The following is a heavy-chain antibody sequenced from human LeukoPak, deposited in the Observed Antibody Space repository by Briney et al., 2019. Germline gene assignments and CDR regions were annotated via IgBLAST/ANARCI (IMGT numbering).Heavy chain of an antibody. V-gene: IGHV5-51*01. CDR3: ARLAAITSWFDP. CDR1: GYSFSNPW. Sequence: GESLKISGKGSGYSFSNPWIAWVRQLPGKGLEWMGIIYPGDSDTRYSPSFQGQVTISADKSISTAYLQWGSLKASDTAMYYCARLAAITSWFDPWGQGTLVTVSS. CDR2: IYPGDSDT. J-gene: IGHJ5*02. D-gene: IGHD5-12*01.